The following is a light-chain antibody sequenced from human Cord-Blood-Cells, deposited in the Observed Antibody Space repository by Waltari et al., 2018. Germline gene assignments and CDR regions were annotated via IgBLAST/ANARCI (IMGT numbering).Light chain of an antibody. CDR3: QQANSFPPT. V-gene: IGKV1D-12*01. J-gene: IGKJ4*01. CDR1: QGISSW. CDR2: AAS. Sequence: DIQMTQSPSSVSASVGDRVTITCRASQGISSWLAWHQQKPGKAPKLLIYAASSLHSGVPSRFSGSGSGTDFTLTISSLQPEDFATYECQQANSFPPTFVGGTK.